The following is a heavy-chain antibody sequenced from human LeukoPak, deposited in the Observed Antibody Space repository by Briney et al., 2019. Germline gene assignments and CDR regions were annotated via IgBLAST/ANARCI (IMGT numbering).Heavy chain of an antibody. D-gene: IGHD3-10*01. CDR3: AAATCLFGEFPGDCY. J-gene: IGHJ4*02. V-gene: IGHV1-58*02. CDR1: GFTFTSSA. Sequence: SVKVSCKASGFTFTSSAIQWVRQARGQRLEWIGWIVVGSGNTNYAQKFQERVTITRDMSTSTAYMELSSLRSEDTAVYYCAAATCLFGEFPGDCYWGQGTLVTVSS. CDR2: IVVGSGNT.